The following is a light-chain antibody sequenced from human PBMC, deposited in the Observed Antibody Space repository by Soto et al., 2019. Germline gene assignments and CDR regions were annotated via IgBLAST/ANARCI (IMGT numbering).Light chain of an antibody. CDR2: EVS. J-gene: IGKJ5*01. V-gene: IGKV2D-29*02. CDR3: MQSTQLPPT. Sequence: DIVMTQSPLSLPVTPGEPASICCRSSQSLLYSNGETFLFWYLQKPGQSPQLLIYEVSTRVSGVPDRFSGSGSGTDFTLEISRVETDDVGIYYCMQSTQLPPTFGQGTRLEI. CDR1: QSLLYSNGETF.